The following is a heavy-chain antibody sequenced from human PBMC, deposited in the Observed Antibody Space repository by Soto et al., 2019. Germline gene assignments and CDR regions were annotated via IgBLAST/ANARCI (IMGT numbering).Heavy chain of an antibody. D-gene: IGHD6-13*01. CDR3: ARGGRNAAAGAFDI. V-gene: IGHV3-13*01. CDR1: VFTFSSYD. J-gene: IGHJ3*02. CDR2: IGTAGDT. Sequence: PGWSLRLSCASSVFTFSSYDMHWVRQATGKGLEWVSAIGTAGDTYYPGSVKGRFTISRENAKNSLYLQMNSLRAGDTAVYYCARGGRNAAAGAFDIWGQGTMVTVSS.